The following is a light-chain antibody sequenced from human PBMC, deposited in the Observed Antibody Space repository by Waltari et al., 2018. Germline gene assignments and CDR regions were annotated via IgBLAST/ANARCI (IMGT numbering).Light chain of an antibody. V-gene: IGLV4-69*01. J-gene: IGLJ2*01. CDR2: LNTDGSH. CDR3: QTWDTDSYVI. CDR1: SGHSTYA. Sequence: QLVLTQSPSASASLGASVKLTCPLSSGHSTYAIAWHQQQPEKGPRYLMKLNTDGSHNEGDGIPYRFSGSSSGAERYLTISSLQSEDEADYYCQTWDTDSYVIFGGGTKLTVL.